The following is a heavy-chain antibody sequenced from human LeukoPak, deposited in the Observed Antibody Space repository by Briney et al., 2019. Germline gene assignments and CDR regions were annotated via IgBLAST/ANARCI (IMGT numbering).Heavy chain of an antibody. CDR1: GGSFSGYY. CDR2: INHSGST. J-gene: IGHJ5*02. Sequence: SETLSLTCAVYGGSFSGYYWSWIRQPPGKGLEWIGEINHSGSTNYNPSLKSRVTISVDTSKNQFSLKLSSVTAADTAVYYCARHTLWFGEAALDPWGQGTLVTVSS. D-gene: IGHD3-10*01. CDR3: ARHTLWFGEAALDP. V-gene: IGHV4-34*01.